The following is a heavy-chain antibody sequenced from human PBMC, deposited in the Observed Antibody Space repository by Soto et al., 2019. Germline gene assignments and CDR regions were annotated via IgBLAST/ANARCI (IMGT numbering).Heavy chain of an antibody. D-gene: IGHD4-4*01. CDR3: ARTPVRPYSMDFDY. CDR2: IYYSGST. CDR1: GGSISSSSYY. V-gene: IGHV4-39*01. Sequence: QLQLQESGPGLVKPSETLSLTCTVSGGSISSSSYYWGWIRQPPGKGLEWIGSIYYSGSTYYNPSLKSRVTISVDTSKNQFSLKLSSVTAADTAVYYCARTPVRPYSMDFDYWGQGTLVTVSS. J-gene: IGHJ4*02.